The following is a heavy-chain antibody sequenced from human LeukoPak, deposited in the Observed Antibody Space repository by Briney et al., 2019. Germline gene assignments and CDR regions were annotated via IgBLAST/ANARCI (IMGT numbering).Heavy chain of an antibody. V-gene: IGHV4-34*01. J-gene: IGHJ3*02. D-gene: IGHD4-17*01. CDR3: ARGRSTVPSPAHDAFDI. CDR1: GGSFSGYY. Sequence: SSETLSLTCAAYGGSFSGYYWSWIRQPPGKGLEWIGEINHSGSTNYNPSLKSRVTISVDTSKNQFSLKLSSVTAADTAVYYCARGRSTVPSPAHDAFDIWGQGTMVTVSS. CDR2: INHSGST.